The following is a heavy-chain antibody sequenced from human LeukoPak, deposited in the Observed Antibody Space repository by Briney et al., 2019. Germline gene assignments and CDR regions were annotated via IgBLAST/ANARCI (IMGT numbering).Heavy chain of an antibody. D-gene: IGHD6-19*01. V-gene: IGHV1-46*01. CDR2: INPSGGST. Sequence: GGSLRLSCAASGYTFTSYYMHWVRQAPGQGLEWMGIINPSGGSTSYAQKFQGRVTMTRDTSTSTAYMELSSLRSEDTAVYYCATELGSSSSGLYWGQGTLVTVSS. J-gene: IGHJ4*02. CDR1: GYTFTSYY. CDR3: ATELGSSSSGLY.